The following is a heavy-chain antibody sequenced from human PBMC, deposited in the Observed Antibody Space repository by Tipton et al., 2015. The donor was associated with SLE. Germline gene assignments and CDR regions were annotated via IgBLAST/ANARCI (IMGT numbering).Heavy chain of an antibody. CDR1: GGSISSSSYY. CDR2: IYYSGST. CDR3: ARGIAVAGTFDY. Sequence: TLSLTCTVSGGSISSSSYYWGWIRQPPGKGLEWIGGIYYSGSTYYNPSLKSRVTMSVDTSKNQFSLKLSSVTAADTAVYYCARGIAVAGTFDYWGQGTLVTVSS. J-gene: IGHJ4*02. D-gene: IGHD6-19*01. V-gene: IGHV4-39*01.